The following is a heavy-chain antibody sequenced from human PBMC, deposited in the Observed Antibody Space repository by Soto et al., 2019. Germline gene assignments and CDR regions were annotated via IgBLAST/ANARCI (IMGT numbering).Heavy chain of an antibody. Sequence: GGSLRLSCTASGFTFGDYAMSWFRQAPGKGLEWVGFIRSKAYGGTTEYAELVKGRFTISRDDSKSIAYLQMNSLKTEDTAVYYCTRDVDYSNYYGMDVWGQGTTVTVSS. D-gene: IGHD4-4*01. CDR3: TRDVDYSNYYGMDV. J-gene: IGHJ6*02. V-gene: IGHV3-49*03. CDR2: IRSKAYGGTT. CDR1: GFTFGDYA.